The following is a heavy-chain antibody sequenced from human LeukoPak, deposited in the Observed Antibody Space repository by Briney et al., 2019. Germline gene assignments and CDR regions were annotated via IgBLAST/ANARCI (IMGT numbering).Heavy chain of an antibody. CDR3: ARHGGYDFDY. V-gene: IGHV4-34*01. D-gene: IGHD3-16*01. J-gene: IGHJ4*02. CDR1: GGSFSGYY. Sequence: SETLSLTCGVYGGSFSGYYWSWIRQPPGKGLEWIGQIHHSGSSSYNPSLRSRVTISEDTSKNQFSLKVSSVTAADTAVYYCARHGGYDFDYWGQGTLVTVSS. CDR2: IHHSGSS.